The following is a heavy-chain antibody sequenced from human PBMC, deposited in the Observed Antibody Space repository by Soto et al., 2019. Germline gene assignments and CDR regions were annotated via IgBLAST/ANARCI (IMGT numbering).Heavy chain of an antibody. J-gene: IGHJ4*02. Sequence: GGSLRLSCAASGFTFTRYSMNWLRQAPGKGLEWVSSISSTTNYIYYGDSMKGRFTISRDNAKNSLYLEMNSLRAEDTAVYYCARESEDLTSNFDYWGQGXLVTVYS. CDR2: ISSTTNYI. CDR1: GFTFTRYS. V-gene: IGHV3-21*06. CDR3: ARESEDLTSNFDY.